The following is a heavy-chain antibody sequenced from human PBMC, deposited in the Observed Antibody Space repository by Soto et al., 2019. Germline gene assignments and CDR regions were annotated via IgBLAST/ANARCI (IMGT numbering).Heavy chain of an antibody. CDR3: TTHRVGYYYDSSGYFQRQGTRQKYYFDY. CDR2: FKSKTDGGTT. V-gene: IGHV3-15*01. D-gene: IGHD3-22*01. J-gene: IGHJ4*02. CDR1: GFTFSFYA. Sequence: VSLRLSCAASGFTFSFYAMHWVRRAPRKGLEWVARFKSKTDGGTTDYAAPVKGRFTISRDDSKNTLYLQMNSLKTEDTAVYYCTTHRVGYYYDSSGYFQRQGTRQKYYFDYWGQGP.